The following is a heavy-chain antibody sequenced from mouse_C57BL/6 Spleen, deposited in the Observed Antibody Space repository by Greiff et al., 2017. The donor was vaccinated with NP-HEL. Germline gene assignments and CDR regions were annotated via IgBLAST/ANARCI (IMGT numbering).Heavy chain of an antibody. J-gene: IGHJ3*01. Sequence: EVKLMESGGGLVKPGGSLKLSCAASGFTFSSYAMSWVRQTPEKRLEWVATISDGGSYTYYPDNVKGRFTISRDNAKNNLYLQMSHLKSEDTAMYYCARDEYYYGSSPWFAYWGQGTLVTVSA. V-gene: IGHV5-4*01. D-gene: IGHD1-1*01. CDR2: ISDGGSYT. CDR3: ARDEYYYGSSPWFAY. CDR1: GFTFSSYA.